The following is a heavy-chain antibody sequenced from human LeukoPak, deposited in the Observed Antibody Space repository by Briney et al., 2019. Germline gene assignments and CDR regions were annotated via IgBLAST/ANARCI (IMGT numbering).Heavy chain of an antibody. CDR2: ISYDGSNK. CDR1: GFTFSSYT. J-gene: IGHJ4*02. V-gene: IGHV3-30-3*01. Sequence: PGGSLRLSCAASGFTFSSYTMHWVRQAPGKGLEWVAVISYDGSNKYYADSVKGRFTISRDNSKNTLYLQMNSLRAEDTAVYYCARDRGYFDWLFSYWGQGTLVTVSS. D-gene: IGHD3-9*01. CDR3: ARDRGYFDWLFSY.